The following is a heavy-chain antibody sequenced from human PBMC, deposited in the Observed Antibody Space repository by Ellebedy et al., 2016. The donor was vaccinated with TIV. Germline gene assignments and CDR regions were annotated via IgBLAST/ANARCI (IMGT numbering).Heavy chain of an antibody. CDR1: GFVFSNYW. Sequence: PGGSLRLSCAASGFVFSNYWMNRVRQAPGKGLEWVANIKGDGGDIDYVDSVKGRFTISRDNSKNALYLQMNSLRVEDTAVYYCTRRGYMNLWGQGTLVTVSS. J-gene: IGHJ4*02. CDR2: IKGDGGDI. CDR3: TRRGYMNL. V-gene: IGHV3-7*01. D-gene: IGHD2-15*01.